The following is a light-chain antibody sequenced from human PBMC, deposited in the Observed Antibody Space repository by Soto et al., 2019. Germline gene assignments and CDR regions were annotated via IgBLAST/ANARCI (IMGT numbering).Light chain of an antibody. CDR1: QSVSSSY. Sequence: DIVLTQSRVTLSLSPEERATRSCRASQSVSSSYLAWYQQKPGQAPRLLIYGASSRATGIPARFSGSGSGTEFTLTISSLQSEDFAVYYCQQYNNWPPAVGGRTKVDI. J-gene: IGKJ4*01. V-gene: IGKV3D-15*01. CDR3: QQYNNWPPA. CDR2: GAS.